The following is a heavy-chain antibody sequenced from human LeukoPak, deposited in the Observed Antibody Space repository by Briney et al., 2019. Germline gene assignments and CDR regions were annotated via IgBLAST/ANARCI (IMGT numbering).Heavy chain of an antibody. V-gene: IGHV3-66*04. CDR2: IHSGCST. CDR1: GFTVSSNY. Sequence: GRSLRLSCAACGFTVSSNYMSGVRQAPGKGLEWVSDIHSGCSTYYADSVKGRFTISRDNSKNTLYLQMNSLRAEDTAVYYCARRPKRIAAAGTEETNYGMDVWGQGTTVTVSS. J-gene: IGHJ6*02. CDR3: ARRPKRIAAAGTEETNYGMDV. D-gene: IGHD6-13*01.